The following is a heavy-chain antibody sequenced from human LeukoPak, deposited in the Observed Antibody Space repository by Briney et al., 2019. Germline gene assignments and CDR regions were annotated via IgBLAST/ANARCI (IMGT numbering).Heavy chain of an antibody. Sequence: PGGSLRLSCAASGFTFSSYSMTWVRQAPGKGLEWVSYISSSSSTIYYADSVKGRFTISRDNAKNSLYLQMNSLRAEDTAVYYCARDGVYDFWSGYPGYYYYYYGMDVWGQGTTVTVSS. J-gene: IGHJ6*02. CDR1: GFTFSSYS. D-gene: IGHD3-3*01. CDR3: ARDGVYDFWSGYPGYYYYYYGMDV. V-gene: IGHV3-48*01. CDR2: ISSSSSTI.